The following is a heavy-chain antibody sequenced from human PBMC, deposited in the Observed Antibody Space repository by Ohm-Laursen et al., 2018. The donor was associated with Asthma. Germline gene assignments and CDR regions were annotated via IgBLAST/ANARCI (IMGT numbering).Heavy chain of an antibody. CDR1: GFTFTSYA. J-gene: IGHJ4*02. CDR3: ARDHYYSSGTYFDY. D-gene: IGHD3-10*01. Sequence: SLRLSCTASGFTFTSYALHWVRQAPGKGLEWVACISYDGSNKYYADSVKGRFTISRDNSKNTLYLQMNSLRAEDTAVYYCARDHYYSSGTYFDYWGQGTLVTVSS. V-gene: IGHV3-30*04. CDR2: ISYDGSNK.